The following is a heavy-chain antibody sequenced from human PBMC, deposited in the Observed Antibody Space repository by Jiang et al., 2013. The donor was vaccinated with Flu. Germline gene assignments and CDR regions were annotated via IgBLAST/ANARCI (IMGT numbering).Heavy chain of an antibody. V-gene: IGHV3-33*01. Sequence: GRTLRLSCEASGFPFSSYGMHWVRQAPGKGLEWVAVIWYDGNDEFYADSVKGRFTVSRDNSKNTLYLQMDSLRAEDTATYYCVAEVAAAGPLDYWGQGTVVAVSS. CDR1: GFPFSSYG. CDR2: IWYDGNDE. D-gene: IGHD6-19*01. CDR3: VAEVAAAGPLDY. J-gene: IGHJ4*02.